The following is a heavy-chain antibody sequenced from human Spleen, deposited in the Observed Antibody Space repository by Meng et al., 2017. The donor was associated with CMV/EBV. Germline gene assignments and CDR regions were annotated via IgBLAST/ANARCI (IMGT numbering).Heavy chain of an antibody. CDR1: GFTFSSYS. CDR3: ARGSFRHFDWLPFDY. CDR2: ISSSSSYI. V-gene: IGHV3-21*01. Sequence: GESLKISFAASGFTFSSYSMNWVRQAPGKGLEWVSSISSSSSYIYYADSVKGRFTISRDNAKNSLYLQMNSLRAEDTAVYYCARGSFRHFDWLPFDYWGQGTLVTVSS. J-gene: IGHJ4*02. D-gene: IGHD3-9*01.